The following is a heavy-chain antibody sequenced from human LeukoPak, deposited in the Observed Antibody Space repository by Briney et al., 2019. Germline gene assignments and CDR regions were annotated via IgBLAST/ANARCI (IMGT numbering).Heavy chain of an antibody. D-gene: IGHD4-17*01. CDR3: ARGPNYGDRVDYLDF. Sequence: TGGSLRLSSAASGFTFAGFGMSWVRHLPGKGLAWVSTISDNGGSEYYAGSVQCRFAISRDDAKNSLYLQMNSLRVDDTAVYYCARGPNYGDRVDYLDFWGQGALVTVSS. V-gene: IGHV3-23*01. CDR1: GFTFAGFG. J-gene: IGHJ4*02. CDR2: ISDNGGSE.